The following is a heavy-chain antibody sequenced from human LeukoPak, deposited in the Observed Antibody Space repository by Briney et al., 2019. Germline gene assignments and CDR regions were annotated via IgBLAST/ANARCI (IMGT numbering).Heavy chain of an antibody. V-gene: IGHV3-74*01. D-gene: IGHD2-2*01. CDR2: INSDGRIT. CDR3: ARVGVPQYAFDI. J-gene: IGHJ3*02. CDR1: GFTFSSYW. Sequence: GGSLRLSCVASGFTFSSYWMHWVRQVPGKGPMWVSRINSDGRITSYADSVKGRFTISRDNAKNTLYLQMNSPRAEDTAVYSCARVGVPQYAFDIWGQGTWVTVSS.